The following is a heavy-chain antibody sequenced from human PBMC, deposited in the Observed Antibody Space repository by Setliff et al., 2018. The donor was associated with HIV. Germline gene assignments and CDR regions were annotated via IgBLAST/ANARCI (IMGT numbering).Heavy chain of an antibody. CDR1: GFTFTDYT. V-gene: IGHV3-21*04. J-gene: IGHJ6*02. CDR3: AKTLPTLYPPHDYYFAMDV. Sequence: GGSLRLSCAASGFTFTDYTMNWVRQAPGKGLEWVSSITSGSTYVNYADSLKGWFTISRDNSKNTLYLQMNSLRAEDTAVYYCAKTLPTLYPPHDYYFAMDVWGQGTTVTVSS. CDR2: ITSGSTYV. D-gene: IGHD2-15*01.